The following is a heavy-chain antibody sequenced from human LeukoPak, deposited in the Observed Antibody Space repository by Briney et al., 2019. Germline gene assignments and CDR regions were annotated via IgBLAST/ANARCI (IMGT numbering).Heavy chain of an antibody. D-gene: IGHD3-10*01. Sequence: GGSLRLSCAASGFTFSSLWMHWVRQAPGKGLVWVSRINTDGSNTIYADSVKGRFTISRDNAKNTLYLQMNSLRAEDTAVYYCARVEDYGSGSYSYGMDVWGQGTTVTVSS. CDR2: INTDGSNT. CDR1: GFTFSSLW. J-gene: IGHJ6*02. V-gene: IGHV3-74*01. CDR3: ARVEDYGSGSYSYGMDV.